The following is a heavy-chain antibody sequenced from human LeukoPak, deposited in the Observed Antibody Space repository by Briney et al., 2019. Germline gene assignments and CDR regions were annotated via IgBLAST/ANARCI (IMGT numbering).Heavy chain of an antibody. CDR2: ISSSSSYI. CDR1: GFTFSSYS. V-gene: IGHV3-21*01. D-gene: IGHD3-3*01. J-gene: IGHJ4*02. CDR3: AAYDFWSGYLRDY. Sequence: GGSLRLSCAASGFTFSSYSMNWVRQAPGKGLEWVSSISSSSSYIYYAGSVKGRFTISRDNAKNSLYLQMNSLRAEDTAVYYCAAYDFWSGYLRDYWGQGTLVTVSS.